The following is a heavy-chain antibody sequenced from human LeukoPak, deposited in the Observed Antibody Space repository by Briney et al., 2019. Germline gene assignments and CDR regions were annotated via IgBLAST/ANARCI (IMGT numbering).Heavy chain of an antibody. J-gene: IGHJ5*02. CDR2: IYYSGST. D-gene: IGHD2-8*01. CDR1: GGSISSYY. V-gene: IGHV4-59*01. CDR3: ASSVYLRGWFDP. Sequence: SETLSLTCTVSGGSISSYYWGWIRQPPGKGLEWIGYIYYSGSTNYNPSLKSRVTISVDTSKNQFSLKLSSVTAADTAVYYCASSVYLRGWFDPWGQGTLVTVSS.